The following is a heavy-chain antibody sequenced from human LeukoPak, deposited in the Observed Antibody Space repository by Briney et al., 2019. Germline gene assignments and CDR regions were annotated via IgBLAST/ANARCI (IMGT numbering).Heavy chain of an antibody. CDR2: MNPNSGNT. Sequence: ASVKVSCKASGYTFTSYDINWVRQATGQGLEWMGWMNPNSGNTGYAQKFQGRVTITRNTSISTAYMELSSLRSEDTAVYYCARGRLTVFGGEEWFDPWGQGTLVTVSS. CDR3: ARGRLTVFGGEEWFDP. CDR1: GYTFTSYD. D-gene: IGHD3-3*01. V-gene: IGHV1-8*01. J-gene: IGHJ5*02.